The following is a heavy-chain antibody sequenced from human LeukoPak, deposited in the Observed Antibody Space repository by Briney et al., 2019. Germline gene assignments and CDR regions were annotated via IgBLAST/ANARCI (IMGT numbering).Heavy chain of an antibody. J-gene: IGHJ5*02. CDR3: ITRKNTVTTSSET. V-gene: IGHV3-15*01. Sequence: GGSLRLSCAASGFTFSNAWMSWVRQAPGKGLEWVSRIKSKTDGGTTDYAAPVKGRFTISRDDSKNTLYLQMNSLKTEDTAVYYCITRKNTVTTSSETWGQGTLVTVSS. CDR1: GFTFSNAW. CDR2: IKSKTDGGTT. D-gene: IGHD4-17*01.